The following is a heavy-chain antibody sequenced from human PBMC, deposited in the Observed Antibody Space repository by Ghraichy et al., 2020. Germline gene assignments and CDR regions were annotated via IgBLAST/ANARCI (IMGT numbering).Heavy chain of an antibody. CDR2: ISDSGGST. CDR1: RFTFSSYA. D-gene: IGHD3-10*01. J-gene: IGHJ4*02. CDR3: AKPFYYGSGSSPFDY. Sequence: GGSLRLSCAASRFTFSSYAMSWVRQAPGKGLEWVSGISDSGGSTYYADSVKGRFTISRDNSKNTVYLQMNSLRAEDTVVYFCAKPFYYGSGSSPFDYWGQGTLVTVSS. V-gene: IGHV3-23*01.